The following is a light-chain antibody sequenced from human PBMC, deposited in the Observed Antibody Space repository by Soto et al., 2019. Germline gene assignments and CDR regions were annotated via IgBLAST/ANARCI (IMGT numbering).Light chain of an antibody. J-gene: IGLJ1*01. CDR3: SSYTSSSTYV. Sequence: QSVLTQPASVSGSPGQSITISCTGTSSDVGGYNYVSWYQQHPGKAPKLMIYDVSNRPSGVSNRFSGSKSGNTASLTISGRKAEDVADYYCSSYTSSSTYVFGTGTKLTVL. CDR1: SSDVGGYNY. CDR2: DVS. V-gene: IGLV2-14*01.